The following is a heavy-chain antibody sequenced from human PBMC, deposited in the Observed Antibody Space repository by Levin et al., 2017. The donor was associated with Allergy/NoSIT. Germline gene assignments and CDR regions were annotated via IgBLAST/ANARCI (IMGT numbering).Heavy chain of an antibody. CDR1: GDSISSFF. Sequence: SETLSLTCTVSGDSISSFFWSWIRQPPGKGLEWIGYMSFSGSTNFNPPLKSRVTIPVDTSKNQFSLRLSSVTAADTAVYYCARATRSSLIYYFDYWGPGTLVTVSS. CDR3: ARATRSSLIYYFDY. CDR2: MSFSGST. J-gene: IGHJ4*02. V-gene: IGHV4-59*01. D-gene: IGHD5-12*01.